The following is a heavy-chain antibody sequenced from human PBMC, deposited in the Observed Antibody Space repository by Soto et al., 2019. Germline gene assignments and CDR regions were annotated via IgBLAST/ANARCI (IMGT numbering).Heavy chain of an antibody. CDR1: GNTLTTSYA. CDR3: ARGPLRWNILLMVYAIDWFDP. Sequence: GASVKVSCKASGNTLTTSYAMHWVRQAPGQRLEWMGWINAGNGNTKYSQKFQGRVTITRDTSASTAYMELSSLRSEDTAVYYCARGPLRWNILLMVYAIDWFDPWGQGTLVTVSS. V-gene: IGHV1-3*01. CDR2: INAGNGNT. J-gene: IGHJ5*02. D-gene: IGHD2-8*01.